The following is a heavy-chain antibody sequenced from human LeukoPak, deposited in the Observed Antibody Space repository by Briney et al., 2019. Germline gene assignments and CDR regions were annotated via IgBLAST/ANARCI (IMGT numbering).Heavy chain of an antibody. Sequence: GRSLRLSCAASGFPFRDHAMSWVRQAPGKGLEWVGFIRTNPNGATVEYAAPVKARFTISRDDSNNIAYLEMNSLKTEDTAVYYCVRNSGTYRGYGLDVWGQGTTVTVSS. D-gene: IGHD1-26*01. CDR2: IRTNPNGATV. CDR1: GFPFRDHA. CDR3: VRNSGTYRGYGLDV. J-gene: IGHJ6*02. V-gene: IGHV3-49*04.